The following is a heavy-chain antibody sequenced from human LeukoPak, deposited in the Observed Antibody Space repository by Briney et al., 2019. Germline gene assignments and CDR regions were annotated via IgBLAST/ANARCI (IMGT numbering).Heavy chain of an antibody. J-gene: IGHJ4*02. V-gene: IGHV3-23*01. Sequence: GGSLRLSCAAYGFTFNTYGMSWVRQARGKGMEWVSVISYTGATTLYADSVKGRFTISRDNSNNTLYLQMNSLRADDTAVYYCAKARTPLTSRDFDYWGQGTLVTVSS. CDR1: GFTFNTYG. CDR2: ISYTGATT. D-gene: IGHD4-17*01. CDR3: AKARTPLTSRDFDY.